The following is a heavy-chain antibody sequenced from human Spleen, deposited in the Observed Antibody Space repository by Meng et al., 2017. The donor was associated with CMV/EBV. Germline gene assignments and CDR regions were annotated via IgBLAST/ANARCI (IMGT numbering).Heavy chain of an antibody. D-gene: IGHD2/OR15-2a*01. V-gene: IGHV1-8*02. Sequence: ASVKVSCKASGGTFSSYTISWVRQATGQGLEWMGWMNPNSGNTGYAQKFQGRVTMTRNTSISTAYMELSSLRSEDTAVYYCAKCVTVRWYFDYWGQGTLVTVSS. CDR1: GGTFSSYT. CDR3: AKCVTVRWYFDY. CDR2: MNPNSGNT. J-gene: IGHJ4*02.